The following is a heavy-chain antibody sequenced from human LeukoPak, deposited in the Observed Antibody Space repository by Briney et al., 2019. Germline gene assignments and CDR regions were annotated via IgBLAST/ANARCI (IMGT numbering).Heavy chain of an antibody. D-gene: IGHD2/OR15-2a*01. J-gene: IGHJ4*02. CDR2: ISYDGSNK. V-gene: IGHV3-30-3*01. CDR1: GFTFSSYA. Sequence: GGSLRLSCAASGFTFSSYAMHWVRQAPGKGLEWVAVISYDGSNKYRADSVKGRFTISRDNSKNTLYLQMNSLRAEDTAVYYCARGTFHFDYWGQGTLVTVSS. CDR3: ARGTFHFDY.